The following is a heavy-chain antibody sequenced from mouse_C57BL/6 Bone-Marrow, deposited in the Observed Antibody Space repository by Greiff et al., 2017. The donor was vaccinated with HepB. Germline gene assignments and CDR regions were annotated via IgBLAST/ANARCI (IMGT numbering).Heavy chain of an antibody. CDR2: IDPENGDT. V-gene: IGHV14-4*01. D-gene: IGHD2-1*01. J-gene: IGHJ3*01. Sequence: VQLQQSGAELVRPGASVKLSCTASGFNIKDDYMHWVKQRPEQGLEWIGWIDPENGDTEYASKFQGKATITADTSSNAAYLQLSSLTSEDTAVYYCTFYCNYGFAYWGQGTLVTVSA. CDR3: TFYCNYGFAY. CDR1: GFNIKDDY.